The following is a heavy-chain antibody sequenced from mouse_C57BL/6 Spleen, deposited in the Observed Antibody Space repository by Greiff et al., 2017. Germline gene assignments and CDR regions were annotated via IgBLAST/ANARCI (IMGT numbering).Heavy chain of an antibody. CDR3: ARHRDYYGSRRNLYAMDY. CDR1: GFTFSSYG. Sequence: EVKLVESGGDLVKPGGSLKLSCAASGFTFSSYGMSWVRQTPDKRLEWVATISSGGSYAYYPDSVKGRFTISRDNAKNTLYLQKSSLKSEDTAMYYCARHRDYYGSRRNLYAMDYWGQGTSVTVSS. CDR2: ISSGGSYA. V-gene: IGHV5-6*01. D-gene: IGHD1-1*01. J-gene: IGHJ4*01.